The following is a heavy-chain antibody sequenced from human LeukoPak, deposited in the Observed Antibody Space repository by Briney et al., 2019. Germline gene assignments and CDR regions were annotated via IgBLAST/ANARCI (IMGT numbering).Heavy chain of an antibody. D-gene: IGHD1-26*01. V-gene: IGHV3-53*05. J-gene: IGHJ4*02. Sequence: GGSLRLSCAASGFTFRSYWMHWVRQAPGKGLEWVSVIYSGGSTYYADSVKGRFTISRDNAKNSLYLQMNSLRAEDTALYYCANLGYWGQGTLVTVSS. CDR1: GFTFRSYW. CDR3: ANLGY. CDR2: IYSGGST.